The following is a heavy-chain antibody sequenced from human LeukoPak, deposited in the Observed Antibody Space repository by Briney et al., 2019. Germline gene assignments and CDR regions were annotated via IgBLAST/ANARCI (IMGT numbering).Heavy chain of an antibody. V-gene: IGHV4-61*02. Sequence: SQTLSLTCTVSGDSISRGNYYWTWIRQPPGKRLEWIGRIHTSGSTNYNPSLKSQVTISMDTSKNQFSLNLNSVTAADTAVYYCARDRAGHSFDIWGQGTMVTVSS. J-gene: IGHJ3*02. CDR2: IHTSGST. CDR1: GDSISRGNYY. D-gene: IGHD2-21*01. CDR3: ARDRAGHSFDI.